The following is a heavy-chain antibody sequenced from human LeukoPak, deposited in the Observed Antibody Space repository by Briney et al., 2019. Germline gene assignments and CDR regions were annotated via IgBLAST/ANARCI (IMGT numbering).Heavy chain of an antibody. V-gene: IGHV3-49*04. CDR2: IRSKAYGGTA. CDR3: TVQVVPSDNWFDP. Sequence: GGSLRLSCTASGLLFGDYAMTWVRQVPGKGLEWLGCIRSKAYGGTAEYAASVKGRFTISRDDSKSVAYVQMNSLKTEDTAVYHCTVQVVPSDNWFDPWGQGTLVTVSS. D-gene: IGHD2-2*01. CDR1: GLLFGDYA. J-gene: IGHJ5*02.